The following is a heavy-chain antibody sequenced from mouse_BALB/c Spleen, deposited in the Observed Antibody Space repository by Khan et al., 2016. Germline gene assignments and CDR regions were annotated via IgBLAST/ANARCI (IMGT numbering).Heavy chain of an antibody. Sequence: EVQLQESGPGLVKPSQSLSLTCTVTGYSITSDYAWNWIRQFPGNKLEWMGYISYSGSTSYNPSLKSQISITRDTSKNQFFLQLNSVTTEDTATYYCARDDWDVFDYWGQGTTLTVSS. CDR2: ISYSGST. J-gene: IGHJ2*01. D-gene: IGHD4-1*01. CDR3: ARDDWDVFDY. V-gene: IGHV3-2*02. CDR1: GYSITSDYA.